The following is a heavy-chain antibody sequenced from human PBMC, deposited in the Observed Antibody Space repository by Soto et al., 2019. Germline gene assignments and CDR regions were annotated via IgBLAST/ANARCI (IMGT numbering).Heavy chain of an antibody. J-gene: IGHJ4*02. CDR2: INQDASEK. Sequence: EVQLVESGGGLVQPGGSLRLSCAACGFNFNDAYMTWVRLAPGAGLEWVASINQDASEKNFVASVSGRFTISRDHTERSVFLQMNSLRADDTAVYYCAWGKGWLRFTSPSHWGQGTLVTVSS. CDR1: GFNFNDAY. V-gene: IGHV3-7*03. D-gene: IGHD5-12*01. CDR3: AWGKGWLRFTSPSH.